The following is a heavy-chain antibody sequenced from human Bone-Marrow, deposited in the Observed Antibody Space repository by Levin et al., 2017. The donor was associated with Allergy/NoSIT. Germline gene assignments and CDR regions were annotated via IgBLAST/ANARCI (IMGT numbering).Heavy chain of an antibody. CDR2: IRSKANSYAT. CDR1: GFTFSGSA. V-gene: IGHV3-73*01. Sequence: GGSLRLSCAASGFTFSGSAMHWVRQASGKGLEWVGRIRSKANSYATAYAASVKGRFTISRDDSKNTAYLQMNSLKTEDTAVYYCTRHDDIVVVVAATSPWGQGTLVTVSS. CDR3: TRHDDIVVVVAATSP. D-gene: IGHD2-15*01. J-gene: IGHJ5*02.